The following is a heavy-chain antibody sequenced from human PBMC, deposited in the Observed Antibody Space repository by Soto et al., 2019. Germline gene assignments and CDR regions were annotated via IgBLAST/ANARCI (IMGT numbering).Heavy chain of an antibody. D-gene: IGHD3-3*01. Sequence: VQLVESGGGLVQPGGSLRLSCAASGFTFSSYWMHWVRQAPGKGLVWVSRINSDGSSTSYADSVKGRFTISRDNAKNTLYLQMNSLRAEDTAVYYCARGASYYDFWSGYYTGPYYYGMDVWGQGTTVTVSS. V-gene: IGHV3-74*01. CDR2: INSDGSST. CDR1: GFTFSSYW. CDR3: ARGASYYDFWSGYYTGPYYYGMDV. J-gene: IGHJ6*02.